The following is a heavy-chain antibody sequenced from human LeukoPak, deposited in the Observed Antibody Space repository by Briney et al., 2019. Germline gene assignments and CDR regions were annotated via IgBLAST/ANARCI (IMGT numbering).Heavy chain of an antibody. V-gene: IGHV1-2*02. CDR3: ARGTLWSTQYYYGSGSPKEFDY. J-gene: IGHJ4*02. D-gene: IGHD3-10*01. CDR1: GYTFTVYY. CDR2: INPNSGGT. Sequence: ASVKVSCKASGYTFTVYYFHWVRQAPGQGLEWMGWINPNSGGTNYAQKFQDRVTMTRNTSISTAYMELRSLRSEDTAVYYCARGTLWSTQYYYGSGSPKEFDYWGQGTLVTVSS.